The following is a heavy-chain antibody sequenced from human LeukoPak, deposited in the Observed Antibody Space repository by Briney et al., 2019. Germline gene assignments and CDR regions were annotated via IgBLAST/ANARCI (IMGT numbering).Heavy chain of an antibody. J-gene: IGHJ3*02. D-gene: IGHD1-20*01. V-gene: IGHV3-30*18. Sequence: GGSLRLSCAASGFTFSSYGMHWVRQAPGKGLEWVAVISYDGSNKYYADSVKGRFTISRDNSKNTLCLQMNSLRAEDTAVYYCAKLRYNWNDVGAFDIWGQGTMVTVSS. CDR3: AKLRYNWNDVGAFDI. CDR2: ISYDGSNK. CDR1: GFTFSSYG.